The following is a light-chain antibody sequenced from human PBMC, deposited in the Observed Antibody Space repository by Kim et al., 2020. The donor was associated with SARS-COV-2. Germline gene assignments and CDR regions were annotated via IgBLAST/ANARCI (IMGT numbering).Light chain of an antibody. Sequence: ASVGDRVTITCRASQSISGWLAWYQQKPGRAPKLLIYDASTLESGVPSRFSGSGSGTEFTLTISSLQPDDFATYYCQQYGSYSRTFGQGTKVDIK. CDR3: QQYGSYSRT. J-gene: IGKJ1*01. CDR1: QSISGW. CDR2: DAS. V-gene: IGKV1-5*01.